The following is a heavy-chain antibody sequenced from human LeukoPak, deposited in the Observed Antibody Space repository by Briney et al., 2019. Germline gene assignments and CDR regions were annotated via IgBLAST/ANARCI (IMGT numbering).Heavy chain of an antibody. CDR2: INSDGSTT. Sequence: GGSLRLSCGASGFTFSSYWMHWVRQAPGKGLVWISRINSDGSTTSYADSVKGRFAISRDNAKNTLYLQMNSLRAEDTAVYYCARGNYYGQDYWGQGTLVTVSS. V-gene: IGHV3-74*01. CDR3: ARGNYYGQDY. CDR1: GFTFSSYW. J-gene: IGHJ4*02. D-gene: IGHD3-10*01.